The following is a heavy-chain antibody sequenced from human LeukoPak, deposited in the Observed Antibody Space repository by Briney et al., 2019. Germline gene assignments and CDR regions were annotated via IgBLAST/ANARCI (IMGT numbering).Heavy chain of an antibody. D-gene: IGHD4-17*01. CDR2: ISGSGGST. Sequence: GGSLRLSCGASGFTFSSYAMSWVRQAPGKGLEWVSAISGSGGSTYYADSVKGRITISRDNSKNTLYLQMNSLRAEDTAVYYCAKGTEPSDYGAHFDYWGQGTLVTVSS. V-gene: IGHV3-23*01. J-gene: IGHJ4*02. CDR1: GFTFSSYA. CDR3: AKGTEPSDYGAHFDY.